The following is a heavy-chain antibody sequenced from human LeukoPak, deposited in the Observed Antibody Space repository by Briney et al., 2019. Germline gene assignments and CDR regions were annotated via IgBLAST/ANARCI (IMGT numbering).Heavy chain of an antibody. Sequence: ASVKVSCKASGYTFTSYGISWVRQAPGQGLEWMGWISAYNGNTNYAQKLQGRVTMTTDTSTSTACMELRSLRSDDTAVYYCARADDYYDSSGDLFDYWGQGTLVTVSS. CDR2: ISAYNGNT. V-gene: IGHV1-18*01. CDR1: GYTFTSYG. J-gene: IGHJ4*02. D-gene: IGHD3-22*01. CDR3: ARADDYYDSSGDLFDY.